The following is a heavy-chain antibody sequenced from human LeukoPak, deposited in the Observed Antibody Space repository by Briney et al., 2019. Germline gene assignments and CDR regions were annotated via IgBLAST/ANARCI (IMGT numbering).Heavy chain of an antibody. CDR1: GFTFSSYA. CDR3: ARDQGKQLAIFDY. V-gene: IGHV3-21*01. D-gene: IGHD6-6*01. Sequence: GGSLRLSCAASGFTFSSYAMSWVRQAPGKGLEWVSSISYTGTYIYYADSVKGRFTISRDNAKNSLYLQMNSLRAEDTAVYYCARDQGKQLAIFDYWGQGTLVTVSS. J-gene: IGHJ4*02. CDR2: ISYTGTYI.